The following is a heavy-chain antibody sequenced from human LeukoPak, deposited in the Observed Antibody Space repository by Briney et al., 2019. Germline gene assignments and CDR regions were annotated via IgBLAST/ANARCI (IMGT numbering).Heavy chain of an antibody. CDR1: GFTFSDYY. D-gene: IGHD6-13*01. CDR2: ISSSSRYT. Sequence: PGGSLRLSCAASGFTFSDYYMSWIRQAPGKGLEWVSYISSSSRYTNYADSVKGRFTISRDNAKNSLYLQMNSLRAEDTAVYYCARDRAAATVLDVWGQGTTVSVSS. V-gene: IGHV3-11*05. CDR3: ARDRAAATVLDV. J-gene: IGHJ6*02.